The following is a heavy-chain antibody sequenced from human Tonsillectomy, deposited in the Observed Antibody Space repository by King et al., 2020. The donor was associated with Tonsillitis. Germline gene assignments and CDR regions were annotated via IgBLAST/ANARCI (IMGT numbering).Heavy chain of an antibody. CDR2: IYYSGST. J-gene: IGHJ3*02. CDR3: ARAGGNSGYDDFDI. V-gene: IGHV4-39*07. CDR1: GGSISSSSYY. D-gene: IGHD4-23*01. Sequence: LQLQESGPGLVKPSETLSLTCTVSGGSISSSSYYWGWIRQPPGKGLEWIGSIYYSGSTYYNPSLKSRVTISVDTSKNQFSLKLSSVTAADTAVYYCARAGGNSGYDDFDIWGQGTMVTVSS.